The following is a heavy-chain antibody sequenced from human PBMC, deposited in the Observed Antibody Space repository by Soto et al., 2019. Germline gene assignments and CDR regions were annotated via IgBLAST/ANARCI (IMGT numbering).Heavy chain of an antibody. CDR2: INASGAT. V-gene: IGHV4-59*10. CDR1: GCTFSSYY. J-gene: IGHJ6*02. D-gene: IGHD2-8*01. Sequence: AETLCLSCAASGCTFSSYYMIWVRQPAGKGLEWISRINASGATKYYPALMSRVSMSVATSKNQFSLNLRFVTAADTAVYSCARGEGNCPSASSRFSSHFYYSGMDVWGQGTLVTVSS. CDR3: ARGEGNCPSASSRFSSHFYYSGMDV.